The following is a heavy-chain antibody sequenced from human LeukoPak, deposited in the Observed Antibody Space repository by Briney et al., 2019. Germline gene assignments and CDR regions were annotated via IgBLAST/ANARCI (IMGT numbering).Heavy chain of an antibody. CDR1: GFTVNDY. Sequence: GGSLRLSCEASGFTVNDYMSWIRQAPGKGLGGGGFIRSKAYGGTTEYAAYVNGSFTISRDDSTSIAYLQMNSLNTEDTAVYYCTRDGSYGSADYWGQGTLVTVSS. D-gene: IGHD3-10*01. V-gene: IGHV3-49*03. J-gene: IGHJ4*02. CDR2: IRSKAYGGTT. CDR3: TRDGSYGSADY.